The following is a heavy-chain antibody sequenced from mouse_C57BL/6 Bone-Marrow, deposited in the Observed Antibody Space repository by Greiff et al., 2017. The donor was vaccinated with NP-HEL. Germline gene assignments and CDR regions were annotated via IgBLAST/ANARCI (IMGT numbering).Heavy chain of an antibody. CDR3: TTYYSNYVNY. J-gene: IGHJ2*01. CDR2: FDPENGDT. CDR1: GFNIKDDY. V-gene: IGHV14-4*01. Sequence: EVQLKESGAELVRPGASVKLSCTASGFNIKDDYMHWVKQRPEQGLEWIGWFDPENGDTEYASKFQGKATITADTSSNTAYLQLSSLTSEDTAVYYCTTYYSNYVNYWGQGTTLTVSS. D-gene: IGHD2-5*01.